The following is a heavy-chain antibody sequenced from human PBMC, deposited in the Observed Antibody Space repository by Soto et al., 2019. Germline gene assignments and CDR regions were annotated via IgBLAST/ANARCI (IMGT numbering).Heavy chain of an antibody. CDR2: ISGSGHAT. V-gene: IGHV3-23*01. J-gene: IGHJ4*02. Sequence: EVKLLESGGGLIPPGASARLSCVTSGFIFDSYAMSWVRQSPGRGLEWVAAISGSGHATYYTRSVQGRFLISRDKSKKTVCLQMNNLRAEDTAVYYCAKGRYFDSSGGCANYWGLGTLVTVSS. CDR3: AKGRYFDSSGGCANY. D-gene: IGHD3-22*01. CDR1: GFIFDSYA.